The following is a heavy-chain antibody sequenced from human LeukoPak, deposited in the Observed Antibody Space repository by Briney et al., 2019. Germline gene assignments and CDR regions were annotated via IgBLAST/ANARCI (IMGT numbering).Heavy chain of an antibody. J-gene: IGHJ4*02. Sequence: SETLSLTCTVSGGSIRGYYWSWIRQSPGKGLEWIAYIYYSGSTNYNPSLKSRVTISVDTSKNQLSLRLTSVTAADTAVYYCARWDDSAWAFGNWGPGTLVTVSS. CDR1: GGSIRGYY. CDR3: ARWDDSAWAFGN. V-gene: IGHV4-59*08. CDR2: IYYSGST. D-gene: IGHD6-19*01.